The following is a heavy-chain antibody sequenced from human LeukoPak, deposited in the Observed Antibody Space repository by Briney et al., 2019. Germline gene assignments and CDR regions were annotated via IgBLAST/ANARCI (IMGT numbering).Heavy chain of an antibody. J-gene: IGHJ4*02. Sequence: GSLRLSCAASGFTLSSYWMTWVRQPPGKGLEWIGEINHSGSTNYNPSLKSRVTISVDTSKNQFSLKLSSVTAADTAVYYCARGRYSYGHDYWGQGTLVTVSS. CDR3: ARGRYSYGHDY. D-gene: IGHD5-18*01. CDR2: INHSGST. V-gene: IGHV4-34*01. CDR1: GFTLSSYW.